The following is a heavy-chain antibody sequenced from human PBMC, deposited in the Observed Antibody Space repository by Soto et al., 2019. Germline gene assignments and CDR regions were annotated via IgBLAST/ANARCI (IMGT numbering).Heavy chain of an antibody. D-gene: IGHD5-18*01. Sequence: PGGSLRLSCAASGFTFSSYAMSWVRQAPGKGLEWVSGISGSGGSTYYADSVKGRFTISRDNSKNTLYLQMNSLRAEDTAVYYCAKDSVQLWLNYFDYWGQRTLVTVSS. CDR2: ISGSGGST. CDR3: AKDSVQLWLNYFDY. CDR1: GFTFSSYA. V-gene: IGHV3-23*01. J-gene: IGHJ4*02.